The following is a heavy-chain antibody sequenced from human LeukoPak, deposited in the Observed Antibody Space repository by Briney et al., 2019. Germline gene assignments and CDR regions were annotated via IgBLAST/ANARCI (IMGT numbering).Heavy chain of an antibody. CDR2: ISSDGSST. V-gene: IGHV3-74*01. Sequence: GGSLRLSCAASGFTFSSYWMSWVRQAPGKGLVWVTRISSDGSSTSYADAVKGRFTISRDNAKNTLYLQMSSLRAEDTAMYYCARISLSGWVNDHWGQGTLVTVSS. CDR3: ARISLSGWVNDH. D-gene: IGHD6-19*01. J-gene: IGHJ4*02. CDR1: GFTFSSYW.